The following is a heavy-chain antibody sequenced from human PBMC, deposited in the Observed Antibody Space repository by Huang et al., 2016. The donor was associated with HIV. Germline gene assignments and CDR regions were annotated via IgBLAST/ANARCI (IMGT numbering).Heavy chain of an antibody. Sequence: EVQLVESGGGLVQPGGSLRLSCAAYGFTFRDKYMDWVRQAPGKGLEWVGRSRNKVRSDTTEYDASVKGRFTISRDESETALYLQMNSLRTEDSAVYYCTGALASDTGMDVWGQGTTVTVSS. CDR3: TGALASDTGMDV. J-gene: IGHJ6*02. D-gene: IGHD6-19*01. V-gene: IGHV3-72*01. CDR1: GFTFRDKY. CDR2: SRNKVRSDTT.